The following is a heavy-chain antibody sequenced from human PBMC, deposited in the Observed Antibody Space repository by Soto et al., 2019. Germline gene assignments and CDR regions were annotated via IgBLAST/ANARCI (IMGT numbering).Heavy chain of an antibody. V-gene: IGHV3-66*01. CDR3: ARDPGDRNGVSV. J-gene: IGHJ6*02. D-gene: IGHD1-26*01. Sequence: EVQVVESGGGLVQPGGSLRLSCAASGFTVSSDYMSWVRQAPGKGLEWVSVIYSGGSTYYADSVKGRFTISRDNSKNTLYLQMNSLRAEDTDVYYCARDPGDRNGVSVWGQGTTVTVSS. CDR1: GFTVSSDY. CDR2: IYSGGST.